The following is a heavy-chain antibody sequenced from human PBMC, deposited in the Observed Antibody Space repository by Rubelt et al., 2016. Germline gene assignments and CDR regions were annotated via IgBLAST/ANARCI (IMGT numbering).Heavy chain of an antibody. V-gene: IGHV3-13*04. CDR3: ARGLDL. CDR1: GFTLSDYD. Sequence: EVQLVESGGELVQPGGSLRLSCAASGFTLSDYDIHWVRRAAGKGLEWVSAIATRGDTYYPDSVKVRLTIIREKAKNSLYLQMNSLTAGDTAVYYCARGLDLWGHGALVTVSS. CDR2: IATRGDT. J-gene: IGHJ5*02.